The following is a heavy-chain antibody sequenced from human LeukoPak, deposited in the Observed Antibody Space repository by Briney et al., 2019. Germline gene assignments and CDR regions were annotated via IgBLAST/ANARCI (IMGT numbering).Heavy chain of an antibody. CDR3: ARGKIDSSGYYPYYFDY. CDR1: GFTFSSYA. D-gene: IGHD3-22*01. V-gene: IGHV3-30-3*01. J-gene: IGHJ4*02. Sequence: GGSLRLSCAASGFTFSSYAMHWVRQAPGKGLEWVAVISYDGSNKYYADSVKGRFTISRDNSKNTLYLQMNSLRAEDTAVYYCARGKIDSSGYYPYYFDYWGQGTLVTVSS. CDR2: ISYDGSNK.